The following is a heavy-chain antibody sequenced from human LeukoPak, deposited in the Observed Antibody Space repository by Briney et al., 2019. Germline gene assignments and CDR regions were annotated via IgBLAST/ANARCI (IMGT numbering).Heavy chain of an antibody. CDR2: ISYDGSNK. J-gene: IGHJ6*02. V-gene: IGHV3-30-3*01. D-gene: IGHD2-2*01. CDR3: ARLGYCSSTSCYYYYGMDV. CDR1: LFTFSSYA. Sequence: GGSLRLSGAASLFTFSSYAMHWVLQAPGKGLEWVAVISYDGSNKYYAGSVKGRFTISRDNSKNTLYLQMNSLRAEDTAVYYCARLGYCSSTSCYYYYGMDVWGQGTTVTVSS.